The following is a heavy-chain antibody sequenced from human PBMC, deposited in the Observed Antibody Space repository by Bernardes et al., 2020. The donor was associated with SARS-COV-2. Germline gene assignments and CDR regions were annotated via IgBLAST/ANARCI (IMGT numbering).Heavy chain of an antibody. J-gene: IGHJ4*02. CDR2: MNMDGSTK. V-gene: IGHV3-74*01. CDR3: VRGSPPGISGGPWTSEY. CDR1: GFSFSSHF. Sequence: GGSLLLPCAASGFSFSSHFMHWVRQYAGKGLVWLSRMNMDGSTKDYAASVKGRFTISRDNAKNTLYLQMNNLRLDDRAVYYCVRGSPPGISGGPWTSEYWGQGTLVTVSS. D-gene: IGHD3-3*02.